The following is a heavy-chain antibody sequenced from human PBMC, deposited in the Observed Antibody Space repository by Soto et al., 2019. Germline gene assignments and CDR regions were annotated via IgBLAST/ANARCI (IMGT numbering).Heavy chain of an antibody. CDR1: GFSLTTSGVG. J-gene: IGHJ4*02. D-gene: IGHD3-3*01. CDR2: IYWDDDK. Sequence: QITLNESGPTVVRPTETLTRTCSFSGFSLTTSGVGVGWIRQSPGKAPEWLALIYWDDDKRYSASLKSRLTITKDTSKNQVVLTVSDLDPTDTATYYCAHRVLRTVFGLVTTTAIYFDFWGQGTPVAVSS. CDR3: AHRVLRTVFGLVTTTAIYFDF. V-gene: IGHV2-5*02.